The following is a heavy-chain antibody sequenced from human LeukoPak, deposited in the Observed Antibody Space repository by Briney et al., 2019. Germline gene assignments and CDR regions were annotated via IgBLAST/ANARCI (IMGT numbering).Heavy chain of an antibody. J-gene: IGHJ4*02. CDR1: GFTFSSYS. V-gene: IGHV3-21*04. CDR2: ISSSSSYI. D-gene: IGHD3-10*01. CDR3: AKRLVRGVLDY. Sequence: GGSLRLSCAASGFTFSSYSMNWVRQAPGKGLEWVSSISSSSSYIYYADSVKGRFTISRDNSKNTLYLQINSLRAEDTAVYYCAKRLVRGVLDYWGQGTLVTVSS.